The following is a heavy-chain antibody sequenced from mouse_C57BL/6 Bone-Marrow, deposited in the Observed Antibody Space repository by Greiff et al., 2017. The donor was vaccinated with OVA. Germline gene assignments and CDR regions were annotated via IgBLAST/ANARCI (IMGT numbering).Heavy chain of an antibody. CDR1: GYAFTNYL. CDR3: ARRDYGSRRSPYAMDY. Sequence: QVQLKQSGAELVRPGTSVKVSCKASGYAFTNYLIEWVKQRPGQGLEWIGVINPGSGGTNYNEKFKGKATLTADKSSSTAYMQLSSLPSEDSAVYFCARRDYGSRRSPYAMDYWGQGTSVTVSS. V-gene: IGHV1-54*01. CDR2: INPGSGGT. D-gene: IGHD1-1*01. J-gene: IGHJ4*01.